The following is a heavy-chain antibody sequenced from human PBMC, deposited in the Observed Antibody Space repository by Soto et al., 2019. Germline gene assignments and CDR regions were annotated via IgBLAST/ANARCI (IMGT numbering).Heavy chain of an antibody. Sequence: QVQLQESGPGLVKPSQTLSLTCTVSGGSISSGGYYWSWIRQHPGKGLEWIGYIYYSGSTYYNPSLKSRVTISVDASKNQSSLKLSSVTAADTAVYYCARVHCSSTSCPLDYWGQGTLVTVSS. V-gene: IGHV4-31*03. D-gene: IGHD2-2*01. CDR2: IYYSGST. CDR3: ARVHCSSTSCPLDY. J-gene: IGHJ4*02. CDR1: GGSISSGGYY.